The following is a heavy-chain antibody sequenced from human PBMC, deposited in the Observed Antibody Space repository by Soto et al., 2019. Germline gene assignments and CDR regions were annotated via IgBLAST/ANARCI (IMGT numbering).Heavy chain of an antibody. CDR3: ARQRTSVVTQAYFDS. J-gene: IGHJ4*02. CDR1: GGSSNDRSYC. V-gene: IGHV4-39*01. CDR2: IYYSGST. Sequence: SETLALTCTVAGGSSNDRSYCWGWNRQHTGKGLEWIGSIYYSGSTYNNPSLKSRVSMSVDTSKNQFSLKLRSVTAADTALYYCARQRTSVVTQAYFDSWGQGSLVTVSS. D-gene: IGHD2-21*02.